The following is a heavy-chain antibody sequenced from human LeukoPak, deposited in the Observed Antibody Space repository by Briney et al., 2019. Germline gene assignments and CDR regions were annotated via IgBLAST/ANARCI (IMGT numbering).Heavy chain of an antibody. D-gene: IGHD5-18*01. Sequence: GGSLRLSCAASGFTFGSYAMSWVRQAPRKGLEWVSAMSSGYGGTYYADSVKGRFTISRDNSKDTLYLQMNSLSVEDTALYYCAKEGGPSGYSPCDSWGQGTLVTVSS. CDR1: GFTFGSYA. CDR3: AKEGGPSGYSPCDS. CDR2: MSSGYGGT. V-gene: IGHV3-23*01. J-gene: IGHJ5*01.